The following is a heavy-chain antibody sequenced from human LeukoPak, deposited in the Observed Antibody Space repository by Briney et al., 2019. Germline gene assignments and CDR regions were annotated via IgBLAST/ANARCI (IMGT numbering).Heavy chain of an antibody. CDR3: AREYCSSTSCHLDY. D-gene: IGHD2-2*01. CDR2: IIPIFGTA. J-gene: IGHJ4*02. V-gene: IGHV1-69*13. CDR1: GGTFSSYA. Sequence: ASVKVSCKASGGTFSSYAISWVRQARGQGLEWMGGIIPIFGTANYAQKFQGRVTITADESTSTAYMELSSLRSEDTAVYYCAREYCSSTSCHLDYWGQGTLVTVSS.